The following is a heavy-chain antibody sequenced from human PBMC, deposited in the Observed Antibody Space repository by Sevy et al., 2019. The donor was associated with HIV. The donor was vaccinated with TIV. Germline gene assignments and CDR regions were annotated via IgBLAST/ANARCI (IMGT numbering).Heavy chain of an antibody. V-gene: IGHV1-18*01. CDR1: GYTFTNYG. CDR3: ARDESFSLIVVDLDY. Sequence: ASVKVSCKTSGYTFTNYGVTWVRQAPGQGLEWMGWICGYNGNTKYAEKLQNRVTMTTDTSTSTAYMELRSLRHDDTAVYYCARDESFSLIVVDLDYWGQGTLVTVSS. J-gene: IGHJ4*02. D-gene: IGHD3-22*01. CDR2: ICGYNGNT.